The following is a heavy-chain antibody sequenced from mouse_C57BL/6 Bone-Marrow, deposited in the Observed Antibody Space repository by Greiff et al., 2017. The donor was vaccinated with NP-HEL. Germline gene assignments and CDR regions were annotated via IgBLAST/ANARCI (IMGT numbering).Heavy chain of an antibody. D-gene: IGHD2-4*01. J-gene: IGHJ3*01. CDR1: GYTFTDYN. CDR3: ARSAYDYRTWFAY. V-gene: IGHV1-18*01. CDR2: INPNNGGT. Sequence: QQSGPELVKPGASVKIPCKASGYTFTDYNMDWVKQSHGKSLEWIGDINPNNGGTIYNQKFKGKATLTVDKSSSTAYMELRSLTSEDTAVYYCARSAYDYRTWFAYWGQGTLVTVSA.